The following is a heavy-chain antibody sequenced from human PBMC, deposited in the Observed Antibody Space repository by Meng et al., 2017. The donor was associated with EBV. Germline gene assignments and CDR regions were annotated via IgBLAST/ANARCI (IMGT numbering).Heavy chain of an antibody. J-gene: IGHJ5*02. V-gene: IGHV1-69*06. CDR3: ARDGIAVPGGSNWFDP. D-gene: IGHD6-19*01. Sequence: QVQLVQSGAEVKKXXSSVKVSXKASGDIFTNLAFTWVRQVPEKGLEWMGGFLPILGAANYAQKFQGRLTITADKSTTTAFMELRSLRVDDTAVYFCARDGIAVPGGSNWFDPWGQGTLVTVSS. CDR2: FLPILGAA. CDR1: GDIFTNLA.